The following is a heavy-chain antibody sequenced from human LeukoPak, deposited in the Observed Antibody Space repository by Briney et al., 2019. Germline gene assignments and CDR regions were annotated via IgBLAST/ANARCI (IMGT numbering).Heavy chain of an antibody. V-gene: IGHV3-7*01. CDR1: GFTFSSYW. J-gene: IGHJ4*02. D-gene: IGHD1-26*01. CDR3: ARDKIVGATHFDY. Sequence: GGSLRLSCAASGFTFSSYWMSWVRQAPGKGLEWVANIKQDGGEIYYVDSVKGRFTISRDNAKSSLYLQMNSLTAEDTAVYYCARDKIVGATHFDYWGQGSLVTVSS. CDR2: IKQDGGEI.